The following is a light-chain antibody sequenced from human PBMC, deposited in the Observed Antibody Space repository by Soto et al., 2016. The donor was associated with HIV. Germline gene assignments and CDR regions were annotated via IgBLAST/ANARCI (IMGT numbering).Light chain of an antibody. CDR1: QNINSY. CDR2: AAS. J-gene: IGKJ2*01. V-gene: IGKV1-39*01. CDR3: QQSYNAPRT. Sequence: DIQMTQSPSPLSASVGDRVTITCRASQNINSYLNWYQQKPGQAPKVLIYAASSLQSGVPSRFSGSGSGTDFTLTISSLQPEDFATYYCQQSYNAPRTFGQGTKLEIK.